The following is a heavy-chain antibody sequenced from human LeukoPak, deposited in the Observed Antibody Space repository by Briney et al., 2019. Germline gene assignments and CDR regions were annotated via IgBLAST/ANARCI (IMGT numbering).Heavy chain of an antibody. CDR1: GFTFSSYW. D-gene: IGHD3-16*02. V-gene: IGHV3-74*01. J-gene: IGHJ4*02. CDR2: INSDGSST. CDR3: AKGDRSSIIRLGELSLYRPFDY. Sequence: PGGSLRLSCAASGFTFSSYWMHWVRQAPGKGLVWVSRINSDGSSTSYADSVKGRFTISRDNAKNTLYLQMNSLRAEDTAVYYCAKGDRSSIIRLGELSLYRPFDYWGQGTLVTVSS.